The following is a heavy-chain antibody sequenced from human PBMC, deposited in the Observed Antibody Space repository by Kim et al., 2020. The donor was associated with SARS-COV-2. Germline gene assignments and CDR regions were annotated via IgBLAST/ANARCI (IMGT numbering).Heavy chain of an antibody. V-gene: IGHV4-61*02. CDR1: GGSISSGSYY. J-gene: IGHJ4*02. CDR2: IYTSGST. D-gene: IGHD3-22*01. Sequence: SETLSLTCTVSGGSISSGSYYWSWIRQPAGKGLEWIGRIYTSGSTNYNPSLKSRVTISVDTSKNQFSLKLSSVTAADTAVYYCARIGYYYDSSGSDWGQGTLVTVSS. CDR3: ARIGYYYDSSGSD.